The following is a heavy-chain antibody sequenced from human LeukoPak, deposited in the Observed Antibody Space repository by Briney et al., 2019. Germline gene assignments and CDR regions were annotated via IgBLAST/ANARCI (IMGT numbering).Heavy chain of an antibody. Sequence: GGSLRLSCAASGFTFSSYSMSWVRQAPGKGLEWVPSIGTTSNSTYYADSLKGRFTISRDNAESSLYLQMNSLRVEDTAVYFCAREGITAMAHAWNDYSGQGTPVTVSS. J-gene: IGHJ4*02. CDR2: IGTTSNST. CDR1: GFTFSSYS. CDR3: AREGITAMAHAWNDY. D-gene: IGHD5-18*01. V-gene: IGHV3-21*01.